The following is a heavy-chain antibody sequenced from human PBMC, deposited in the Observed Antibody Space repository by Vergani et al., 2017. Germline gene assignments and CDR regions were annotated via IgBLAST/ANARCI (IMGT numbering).Heavy chain of an antibody. CDR3: AKVGRSEVADTFGAFDI. D-gene: IGHD6-19*01. Sequence: EVQLLESGGDLVQPGGSLRLSCAASGFTFIIHAMSWVRQAPGKGLEWVSTLSASDRRTHYADSVKGRFTISRDISKNTLFLHMNSLRPEDTAVYYCAKVGRSEVADTFGAFDIWGQGTMVTVSS. CDR2: LSASDRRT. CDR1: GFTFIIHA. V-gene: IGHV3-23*01. J-gene: IGHJ3*02.